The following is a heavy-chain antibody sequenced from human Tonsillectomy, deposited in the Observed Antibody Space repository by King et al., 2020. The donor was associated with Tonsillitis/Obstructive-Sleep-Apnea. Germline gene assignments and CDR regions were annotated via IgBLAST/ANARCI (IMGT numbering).Heavy chain of an antibody. CDR2: INHIGST. CDR3: ARTFYGDYPYYYYYMDV. CDR1: GGSFSGYY. J-gene: IGHJ6*03. D-gene: IGHD4-17*01. Sequence: VQLQQWGAGLLKPSETLSLTCAVYGGSFSGYYWSWIRQPPGKGLEWIGEINHIGSTNYNPSLKSRVTISVDTSKNQFSLKLSSVTAADTALYYCARTFYGDYPYYYYYMDVWGKGTTVTVSS. V-gene: IGHV4-34*01.